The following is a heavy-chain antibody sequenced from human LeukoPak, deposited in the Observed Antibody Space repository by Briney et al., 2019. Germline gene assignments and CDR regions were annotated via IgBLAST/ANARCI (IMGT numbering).Heavy chain of an antibody. D-gene: IGHD2-2*01. CDR1: GYTFDNYA. CDR2: IKSNNGNT. Sequence: ASVKVSCKASGYTFDNYAICWVRQAPGQGLEWIGWIKSNNGNTNYAQKFQGRVTMTTDTSTSTACMELRSLRSDDTAVYYCARDMFVVVPDSISYYFYMDVWGQGTTVTVSS. J-gene: IGHJ6*03. CDR3: ARDMFVVVPDSISYYFYMDV. V-gene: IGHV1-18*01.